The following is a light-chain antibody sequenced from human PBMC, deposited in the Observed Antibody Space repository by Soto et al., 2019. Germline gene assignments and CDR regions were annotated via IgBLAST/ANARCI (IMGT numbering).Light chain of an antibody. CDR2: DAS. J-gene: IGKJ4*01. V-gene: IGKV3-15*01. Sequence: EIVMTQSPATLSVSPGERVTLSCRAGQSISSKFAWYQHKPGQAPRLLIYDASTRATVIPARFSGSGSGTECTLTISSLQAEDLAVYHCQQYNIWPLIFVGWTKVEIK. CDR1: QSISSK. CDR3: QQYNIWPLI.